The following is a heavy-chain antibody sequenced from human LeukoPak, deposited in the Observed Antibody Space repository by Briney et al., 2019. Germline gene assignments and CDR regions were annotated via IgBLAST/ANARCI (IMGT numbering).Heavy chain of an antibody. D-gene: IGHD1-26*01. CDR1: GFTFDDYG. J-gene: IGHJ3*02. Sequence: GGSLRLSCAASGFTFDDYGMSWVRQAPGKGLEWVSGISWNGGSTGYADSVKGRFTISRDNAKNSLYLQMNSLRAEDMALYYCARTRKSGSYRNDASDIWGQGTMVTVSS. CDR3: ARTRKSGSYRNDASDI. V-gene: IGHV3-20*04. CDR2: ISWNGGST.